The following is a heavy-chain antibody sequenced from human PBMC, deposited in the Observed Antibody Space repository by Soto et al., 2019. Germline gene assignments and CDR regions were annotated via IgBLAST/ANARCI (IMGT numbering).Heavy chain of an antibody. V-gene: IGHV3-48*01. J-gene: IGHJ5*02. CDR2: ISGSSDNI. CDR3: VRDSARIVVVPRVDGDNWLDP. Sequence: GGSLRLSCAASGFNFRYYAMTWVRQAPGKGLEWVSFISGSSDNIKYADSVKGRFTISRDNAKNSLYLQMNSLRAEDTAVYYCVRDSARIVVVPRVDGDNWLDPWGQGTLVTVSS. D-gene: IGHD2-2*01. CDR1: GFNFRYYA.